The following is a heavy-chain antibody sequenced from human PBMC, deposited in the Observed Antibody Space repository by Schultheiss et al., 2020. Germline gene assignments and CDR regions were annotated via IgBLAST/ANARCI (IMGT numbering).Heavy chain of an antibody. V-gene: IGHV4-59*01. Sequence: SETLSLTCTVSGGSISSYYWSWIRQHPGKGLEWIGYIYYSGGTKYNPSVKSRVTISLDTSKSQFSLKLSSVTAADTAVYYCARASGGTIYSDYWGQGTLVTVSS. CDR2: IYYSGGT. J-gene: IGHJ4*02. D-gene: IGHD3-9*01. CDR1: GGSISSYY. CDR3: ARASGGTIYSDY.